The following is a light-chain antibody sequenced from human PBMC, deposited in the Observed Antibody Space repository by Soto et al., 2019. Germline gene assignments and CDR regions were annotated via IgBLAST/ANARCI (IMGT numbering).Light chain of an antibody. J-gene: IGKJ1*01. CDR2: DAY. Sequence: EIVLTQSPGTLSASPGDRASLSCRASQNILTNLAWYQQKSGLPPGLLIYDAYLRARGVPARFSGRGSGTTVTLTITSLQSADFAAYYCQQYGNWPPYTFGQGTKV. V-gene: IGKV3-15*01. CDR3: QQYGNWPPYT. CDR1: QNILTN.